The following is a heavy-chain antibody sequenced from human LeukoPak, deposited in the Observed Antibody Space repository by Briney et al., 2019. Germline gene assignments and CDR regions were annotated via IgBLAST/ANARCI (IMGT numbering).Heavy chain of an antibody. J-gene: IGHJ6*03. CDR1: GFTFDDYA. CDR3: AKDGGSTERIYYYYYYMDV. D-gene: IGHD4-11*01. CDR2: ISWDGGST. V-gene: IGHV3-43D*03. Sequence: GSLRLSCAASGFTFDDYAMHWVRQAPGKGLEWVSLISWDGGSTYYADSVKGRFTISRDNSKNSLYLQMNSLRAEDTALYYCAKDGGSTERIYYYYYYMDVWGKGTTVTVSS.